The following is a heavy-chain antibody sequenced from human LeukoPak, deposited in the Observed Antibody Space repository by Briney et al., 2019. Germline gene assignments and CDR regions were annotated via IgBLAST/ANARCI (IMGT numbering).Heavy chain of an antibody. J-gene: IGHJ5*02. CDR3: ARGFGSGAWNWFDP. Sequence: SETLSLTCAVYGGSFSGYYWSWIRQPPGKGLEWIGEINHSGSTNYNPSLTSRVTISVDTSKNQFSLKLSSGTAAGTAVYYCARGFGSGAWNWFDPWGQGTLVTVSS. CDR1: GGSFSGYY. CDR2: INHSGST. D-gene: IGHD2-15*01. V-gene: IGHV4-34*01.